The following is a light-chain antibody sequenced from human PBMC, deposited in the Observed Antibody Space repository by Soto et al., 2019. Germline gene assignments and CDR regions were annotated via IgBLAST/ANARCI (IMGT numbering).Light chain of an antibody. CDR1: QSVSSN. V-gene: IGKV3-15*01. Sequence: EIGMTQSPATLSVSPGERATLSCRASQSVSSNLAWYQQKPGQAPRLLIYGASTRATGIPARFSGSGSGTEFTLTISSLQSEDFAVYYCQEYNNLPSMYTFGQGTKLEIK. J-gene: IGKJ2*01. CDR2: GAS. CDR3: QEYNNLPSMYT.